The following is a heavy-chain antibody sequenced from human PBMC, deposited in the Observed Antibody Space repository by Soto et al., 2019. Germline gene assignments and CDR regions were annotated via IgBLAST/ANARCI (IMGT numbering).Heavy chain of an antibody. CDR2: INPSEGST. CDR1: GYTFTSYY. CDR3: ARDPARNIPMIRGDGFITPDF. D-gene: IGHD3-10*01. Sequence: ASVKVSCKASGYTFTSYYLQWVRQAPGQGLEWMGIINPSEGSTSYAQKSQDRVTMTRDTSTSTVYMELSSLRSEDTALYYCARDPARNIPMIRGDGFITPDFWGQGNLVTVSS. J-gene: IGHJ4*02. V-gene: IGHV1-46*01.